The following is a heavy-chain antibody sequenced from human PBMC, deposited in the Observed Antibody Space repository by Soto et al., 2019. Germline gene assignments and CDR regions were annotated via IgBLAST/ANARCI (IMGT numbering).Heavy chain of an antibody. CDR2: ISAYNGNT. CDR1: GYTFTSYG. D-gene: IGHD5-18*01. CDR3: ARGVRPGYSYGFIDY. Sequence: QVQLVQSGAEVKKPGASVKVSCKASGYTFTSYGISWVRQAPGQGLEWMGWISAYNGNTNYAQKLQGRVTMTTGTSTSTAYMELRSLRSDDAAVYYCARGVRPGYSYGFIDYWGQGTLVTVSS. V-gene: IGHV1-18*01. J-gene: IGHJ4*02.